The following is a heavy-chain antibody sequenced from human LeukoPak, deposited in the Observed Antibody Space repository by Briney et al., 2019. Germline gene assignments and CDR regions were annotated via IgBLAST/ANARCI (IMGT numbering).Heavy chain of an antibody. J-gene: IGHJ4*02. D-gene: IGHD2-2*02. CDR2: IYYSGST. CDR3: ARANAAVVPAAIVDY. V-gene: IGHV4-39*07. Sequence: SETLSLTCTVSGGSLSSSSYYWGWIRQPPGKGLEWIGSIYYSGSTYYNPSLKSRVTISVDTSKNQFSLKLSSVTAADTAVYYCARANAAVVPAAIVDYWGQGTPVTVSS. CDR1: GGSLSSSSYY.